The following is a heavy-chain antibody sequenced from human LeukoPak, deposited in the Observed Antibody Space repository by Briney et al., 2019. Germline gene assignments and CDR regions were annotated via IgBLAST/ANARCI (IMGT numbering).Heavy chain of an antibody. J-gene: IGHJ4*02. D-gene: IGHD5-12*01. CDR3: ARGNSGYANTWPYFDY. CDR2: VYYTGST. V-gene: IGHV4-59*11. CDR1: GGSISTHY. Sequence: PSETLSLTCTVSGGSISTHYWGWIRQPPGKGLEFLGYVYYTGSTNQNPSLKGRVTISVDTSKNQFSLKLYSVTAADTAVYFCARGNSGYANTWPYFDYWGQGTLVTVSS.